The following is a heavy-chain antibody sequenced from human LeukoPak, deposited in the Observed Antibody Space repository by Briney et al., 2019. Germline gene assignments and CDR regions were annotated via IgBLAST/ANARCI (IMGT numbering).Heavy chain of an antibody. V-gene: IGHV1-18*01. J-gene: IGHJ5*02. CDR3: ARDQILEYSIPPGSNP. D-gene: IGHD6-6*01. CDR1: GYTFTSYG. CDR2: ISAYNGNT. Sequence: ASVKVSCKASGYTFTSYGISWVRQAPGQGLEWMGWISAYNGNTNYAQKLQGRVTMTTDTSTSTAYMELRSLRSDDTAVYYCARDQILEYSIPPGSNPWGQGTLVTVSS.